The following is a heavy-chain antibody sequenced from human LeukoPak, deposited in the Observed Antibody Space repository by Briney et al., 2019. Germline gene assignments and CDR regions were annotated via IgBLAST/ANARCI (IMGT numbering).Heavy chain of an antibody. D-gene: IGHD3-22*01. CDR3: AASFSYDSSLY. V-gene: IGHV1-58*02. CDR2: IVVGSGNT. J-gene: IGHJ4*02. Sequence: ASVKVSCKASGFTFTSSAMQWVRQARGQRLEWIGWIVVGSGNTNCAQKFQERVTITRDMSTSTAYMELSSLRSEDTAVYYCAASFSYDSSLYWGQGTLVTVSS. CDR1: GFTFTSSA.